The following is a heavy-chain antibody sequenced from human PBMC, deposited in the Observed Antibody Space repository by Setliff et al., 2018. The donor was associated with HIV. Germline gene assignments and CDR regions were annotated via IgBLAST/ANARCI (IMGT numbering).Heavy chain of an antibody. CDR1: GYTFTSYG. Sequence: GASVKVSCKASGYTFTSYGISWVRQAPGQGLEWMGWISTYNGNTNYAQKLQGRVTMTTDTSTTTAYMELRSLKSDDTAVYYCARDRFGDPYYYYYMDAWGKGTTVTVSS. D-gene: IGHD3-16*01. J-gene: IGHJ6*03. CDR2: ISTYNGNT. CDR3: ARDRFGDPYYYYYMDA. V-gene: IGHV1-18*01.